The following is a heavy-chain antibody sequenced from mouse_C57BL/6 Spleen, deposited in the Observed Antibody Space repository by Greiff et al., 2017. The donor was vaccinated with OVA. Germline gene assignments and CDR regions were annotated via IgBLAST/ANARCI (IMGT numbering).Heavy chain of an antibody. D-gene: IGHD1-1*01. CDR2: IYPGDGDT. J-gene: IGHJ3*01. CDR3: ARGDTTVPWFAY. CDR1: GYAFSSSW. V-gene: IGHV1-82*01. Sequence: QVQLKQSGPELVKPGASVKISCKASGYAFSSSWMNWVKQRPGKGLEWIGRIYPGDGDTNYNGKFKGKATLTADKSSSTAYMQLSSLTSEDSAVYFCARGDTTVPWFAYWGQGTLVTVSA.